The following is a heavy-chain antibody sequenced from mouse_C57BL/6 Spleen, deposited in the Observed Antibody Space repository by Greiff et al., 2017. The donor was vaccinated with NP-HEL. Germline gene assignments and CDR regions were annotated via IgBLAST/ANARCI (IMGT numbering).Heavy chain of an antibody. CDR2: ILPGSGST. CDR1: GYTFTGYW. Sequence: QVQLQQSGAELMKPGASVKLSCKATGYTFTGYWIEWVKQRPGHGLEWIGEILPGSGSTNYNEKFKGKATFTADPSSNTAYMQLSSLTTEDSAIYYCARMGDYYYGSSYYFDYWGQGTTLTVSS. D-gene: IGHD1-1*01. J-gene: IGHJ2*01. CDR3: ARMGDYYYGSSYYFDY. V-gene: IGHV1-9*01.